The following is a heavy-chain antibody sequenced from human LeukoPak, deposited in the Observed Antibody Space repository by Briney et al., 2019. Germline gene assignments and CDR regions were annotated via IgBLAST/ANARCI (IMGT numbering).Heavy chain of an antibody. J-gene: IGHJ4*02. CDR2: ISFDGSNE. Sequence: GRSLRLSCAASGFSFSDFGLHWVRQAPGKGLEWVAVISFDGSNEYYADSVKGRFTISKDNSKNTLYLQVDSLRAEDTALYYCAREYCTTSSCRTDYWGQGTLVTVSS. V-gene: IGHV3-30*03. D-gene: IGHD2-2*01. CDR3: AREYCTTSSCRTDY. CDR1: GFSFSDFG.